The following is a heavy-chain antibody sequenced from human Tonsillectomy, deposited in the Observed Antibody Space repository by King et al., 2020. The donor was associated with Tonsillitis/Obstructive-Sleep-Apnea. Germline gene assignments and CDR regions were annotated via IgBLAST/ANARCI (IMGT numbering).Heavy chain of an antibody. CDR2: ISYDGSNK. D-gene: IGHD3-16*02. V-gene: IGHV3-30*01. J-gene: IGHJ6*03. CDR3: ARNGGDYVWGSYRDMDV. Sequence: VQLVESGGGVVQPGRSLRLSCAASGFTFSSYAMHWVRQAPGKGLEWVAVISYDGSNKYYADSVKGRFTNSRDNSKNTLYLQMNSLRAEDTAVYYCARNGGDYVWGSYRDMDVWGKGTTVTVSS. CDR1: GFTFSSYA.